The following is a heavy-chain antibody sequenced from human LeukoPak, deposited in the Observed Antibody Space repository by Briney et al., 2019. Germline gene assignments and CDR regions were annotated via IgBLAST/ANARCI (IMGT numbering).Heavy chain of an antibody. CDR2: ISYDGSNR. Sequence: GGSLRLSCAASGFTFSSYGMPWVRQAPGKGLEWVAVISYDGSNRYVADSVKGRFTISRDNSKNTLYLQMNSLRAEDTAVYYCAKDWGLAGNDAFDIWGQGTKVTVSS. J-gene: IGHJ3*02. V-gene: IGHV3-30*18. CDR1: GFTFSSYG. D-gene: IGHD3-16*01. CDR3: AKDWGLAGNDAFDI.